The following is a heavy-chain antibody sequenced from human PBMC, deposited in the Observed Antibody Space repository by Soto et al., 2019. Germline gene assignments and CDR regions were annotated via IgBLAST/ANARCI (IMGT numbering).Heavy chain of an antibody. CDR3: ERVTTLAFDY. D-gene: IGHD3-22*01. CDR1: GVTGSGNF. Sequence: WVSLRLCWAAAGVTGSGNFMSCVRQAPGKGLEWVSVIYSDGRTYHADSVKGRFTISRDNFENTLYLQMNSLRAEDTAVYYCERVTTLAFDYWGQGTLVTVSS. V-gene: IGHV3-66*01. CDR2: IYSDGRT. J-gene: IGHJ4*02.